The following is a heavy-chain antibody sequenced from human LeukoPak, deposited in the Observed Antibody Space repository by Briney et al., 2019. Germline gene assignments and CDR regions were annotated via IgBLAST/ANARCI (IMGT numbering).Heavy chain of an antibody. V-gene: IGHV4-59*01. CDR2: IYYSGST. J-gene: IGHJ6*02. D-gene: IGHD6-13*01. CDR1: GGSISSYY. CDR3: ARVSSSWNNYYYYGMDV. Sequence: SETLSLTCTVSGGSISSYYWSWIRQPPGKGLEWIGYIYYSGSTNYNPSLKSRVTISVDTSKNQFSLELSSVTAADTAVYYCARVSSSWNNYYYYGMDVWGQGTTVTVSS.